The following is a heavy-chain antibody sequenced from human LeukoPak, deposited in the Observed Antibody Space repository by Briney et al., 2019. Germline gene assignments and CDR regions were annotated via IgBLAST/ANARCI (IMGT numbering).Heavy chain of an antibody. V-gene: IGHV3-30*03. J-gene: IGHJ4*02. D-gene: IGHD3-10*01. CDR1: GFTLSTYV. Sequence: GGSLTLSCAASGFTLSTYVMHWVRQAPGKGLEWVALRSNDGSIEFYADSVKGRFTLSRDNSKNTLYLQMSSLRAEDTAVYFCARDLRYYYGSGSYYGPFEYWGQGTLVTVSS. CDR2: RSNDGSIE. CDR3: ARDLRYYYGSGSYYGPFEY.